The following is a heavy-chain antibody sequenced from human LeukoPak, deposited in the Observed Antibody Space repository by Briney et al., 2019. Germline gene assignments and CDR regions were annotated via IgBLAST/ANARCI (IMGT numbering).Heavy chain of an antibody. V-gene: IGHV4-34*01. CDR3: ARGRSGGSCYLS. Sequence: GSLRLSCTASGFTFGDYAMTWIRQPPGKGLEWIGEINHSGSTNYNPSLKSRVTISVDTSKNQSSLKLSSVTAADTAVYYCARGRSGGSCYLSWGQGTLVTVSS. J-gene: IGHJ5*02. CDR2: INHSGST. D-gene: IGHD2-15*01. CDR1: GFTFGDYA.